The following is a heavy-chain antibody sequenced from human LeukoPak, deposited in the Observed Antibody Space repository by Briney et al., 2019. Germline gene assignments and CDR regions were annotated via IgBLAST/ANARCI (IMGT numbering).Heavy chain of an antibody. CDR1: GFTFTSYN. D-gene: IGHD1-26*01. J-gene: IGHJ6*03. CDR2: ITSSSSYI. V-gene: IGHV3-21*06. CDR3: ARDPYSGNYGAYYYYYMDV. Sequence: PGGSLRLSRAASGFTFTSYNMNWVRQAPGKGLEWGSSITSSSSYIYYADSVKGRFTISRDNAKNSLYLQMDSLRVEDTAVYYCARDPYSGNYGAYYYYYMDVWGKGTTVTVSS.